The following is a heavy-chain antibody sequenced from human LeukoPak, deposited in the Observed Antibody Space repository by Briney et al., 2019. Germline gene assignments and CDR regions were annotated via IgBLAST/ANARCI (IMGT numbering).Heavy chain of an antibody. V-gene: IGHV1-2*02. J-gene: IGHJ3*02. CDR1: GYTFTGYY. CDR2: INPNSGGT. Sequence: ASVKVSCKASGYTFTGYYMHWVRQAPGQGLEWMGWINPNSGGTNYAQKFQGRVTMTRDTSISTAYIELSRLRSDDTAVYYCATLYDSSGYYYFPGPRDAFDIWGQGTMVTVSS. D-gene: IGHD3-22*01. CDR3: ATLYDSSGYYYFPGPRDAFDI.